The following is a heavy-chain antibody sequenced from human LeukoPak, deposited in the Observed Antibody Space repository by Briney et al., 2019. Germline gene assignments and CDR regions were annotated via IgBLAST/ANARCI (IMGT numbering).Heavy chain of an antibody. D-gene: IGHD2-2*01. V-gene: IGHV3-30*02. CDR2: IRYDGVNK. CDR1: GFTFSSYG. J-gene: IGHJ4*02. CDR3: AKDNIVIVPAAISDS. Sequence: GGSLRLSCAASGFTFSSYGMHWVRQAPGKGLEWVAFIRYDGVNKYYADSVKGRFTISRDNSKNTLYLQMNGLSSEDTAVYYCAKDNIVIVPAAISDSWGQGTLVTVSS.